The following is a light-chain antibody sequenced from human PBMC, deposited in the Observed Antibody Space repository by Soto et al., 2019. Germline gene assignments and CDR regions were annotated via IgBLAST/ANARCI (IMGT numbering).Light chain of an antibody. CDR2: GAY. J-gene: IGKJ5*01. V-gene: IGKV3D-15*01. CDR3: QQYNNWPAIT. Sequence: EVVLTQSPGTLSLSPGERATLSCRASQSFSSSFLAWYQQRPGQAPRLIIYGAYTRATGIPARFSGSGSGTEFTLTISSLQSEDFAVYYCQQYNNWPAITCGQGTRLEIK. CDR1: QSFSSS.